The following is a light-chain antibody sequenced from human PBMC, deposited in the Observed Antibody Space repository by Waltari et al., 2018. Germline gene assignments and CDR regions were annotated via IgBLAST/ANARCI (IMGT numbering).Light chain of an antibody. V-gene: IGLV2-23*02. CDR1: SNNVGSYYL. J-gene: IGLJ2*01. Sequence: QSALTQPASVSGSPGQSITISCTGTSNNVGSYYLVSWYQQHPGRAPKLMIYDVNKRPLGVSNRFSGSKSGTTASLTISGLQAEDEAEYYCCSYAGSSTYVLFGGGTKLTVL. CDR3: CSYAGSSTYVL. CDR2: DVN.